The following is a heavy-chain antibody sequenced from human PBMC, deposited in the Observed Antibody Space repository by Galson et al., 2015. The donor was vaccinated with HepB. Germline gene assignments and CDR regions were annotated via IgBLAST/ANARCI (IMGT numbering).Heavy chain of an antibody. V-gene: IGHV3-7*01. J-gene: IGHJ4*02. CDR3: ASQGAMGPDY. CDR1: GFTFSGYW. Sequence: SLRLSCAASGFTFSGYWMSWVRQAPGKGLEWVANIKHDGSEKYYVDSMKGRFTISRDNAKNSLYLQMNSLRAEDTAVYYCASQGAMGPDYWGQGTLVTVSS. CDR2: IKHDGSEK. D-gene: IGHD5-24*01.